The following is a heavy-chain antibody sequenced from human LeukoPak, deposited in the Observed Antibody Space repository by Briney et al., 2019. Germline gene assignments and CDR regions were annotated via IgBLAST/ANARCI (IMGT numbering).Heavy chain of an antibody. CDR3: ARGATLTYYYDSSGFYSFDS. D-gene: IGHD3-22*01. Sequence: ASVKVSCKSSGYTFTGYYLHWLRQAPGQGLEWMGWIDPKSGATNFAQTFQARVTMTRDKPISTVYMELRRLTSDDTAVYYCARGATLTYYYDSSGFYSFDSWGQGSLITVSS. V-gene: IGHV1-2*02. J-gene: IGHJ4*02. CDR2: IDPKSGAT. CDR1: GYTFTGYY.